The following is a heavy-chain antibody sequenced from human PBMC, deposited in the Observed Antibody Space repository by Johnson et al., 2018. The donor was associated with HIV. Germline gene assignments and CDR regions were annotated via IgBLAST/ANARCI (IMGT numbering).Heavy chain of an antibody. J-gene: IGHJ3*02. V-gene: IGHV3-11*01. CDR2: VSSGGSSI. Sequence: QVQLVESGGDLVKPGGSLRLSCVASGFVFSDSHMSWIRQAPGKGLEWISYVSSGGSSIYYADSVRGRFTIFKDNSKNSLYLQMNILRAEDTAVYYCAKDSMNWNDQTTDAFDIWGQGTKVTVS. D-gene: IGHD1-1*01. CDR3: AKDSMNWNDQTTDAFDI. CDR1: GFVFSDSH.